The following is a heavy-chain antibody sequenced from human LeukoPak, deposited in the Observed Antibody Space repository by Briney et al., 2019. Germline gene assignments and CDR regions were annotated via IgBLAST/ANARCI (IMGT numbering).Heavy chain of an antibody. CDR1: GGSISSSSYY. CDR2: IYYSGST. V-gene: IGHV4-39*07. D-gene: IGHD2-15*01. J-gene: IGHJ2*01. CDR3: ARDYGGHPPHWYFDL. Sequence: PSETLSLTCTVSGGSISSSSYYWGWIRQPPGKGLEWIGSIYYSGSTYYNPSLKSRVTISVDTSKNQFSLKLSSVTAADTAVYYCARDYGGHPPHWYFDLWGRGTLVTVSS.